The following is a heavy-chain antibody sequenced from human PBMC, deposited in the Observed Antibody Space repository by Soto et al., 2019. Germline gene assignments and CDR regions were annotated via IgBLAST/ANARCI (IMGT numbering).Heavy chain of an antibody. V-gene: IGHV4-39*02. CDR1: GGSISSSSYF. CDR3: ARVHSSSYHYFDY. D-gene: IGHD6-13*01. J-gene: IGHJ4*02. Sequence: PSETLSLTCTLSGGSISSSSYFLGWIRQPPGTGLEWIGSIYCSGSTYYNPSLQSRVTISVDTSKNHFSLKLSSLRAEDTAVYYCARVHSSSYHYFDYWGQGTLVTVSS. CDR2: IYCSGST.